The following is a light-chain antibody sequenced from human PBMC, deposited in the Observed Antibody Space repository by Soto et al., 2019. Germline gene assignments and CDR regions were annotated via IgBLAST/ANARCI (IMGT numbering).Light chain of an antibody. CDR2: EVN. J-gene: IGLJ1*01. Sequence: TSSDVGGYNYVSWYQQHPGKAPKLMIYEVNKRPSGVPDRFSGSKSGNTASLTVSGLQAEDEADYYCSSYAGSSNVFGTGTRSPS. CDR3: SSYAGSSNV. CDR1: SSDVGGYNY. V-gene: IGLV2-8*01.